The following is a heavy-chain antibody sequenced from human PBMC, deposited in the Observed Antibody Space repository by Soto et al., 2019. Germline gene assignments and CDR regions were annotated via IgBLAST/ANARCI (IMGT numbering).Heavy chain of an antibody. CDR3: ARESWANPDC. CDR1: GFSMSDHF. V-gene: IGHV3-11*01. CDR2: ISDSDRGSAT. D-gene: IGHD3-10*01. J-gene: IGHJ4*02. Sequence: QVQLVESGGDLVKPGGSLRLSCAASGFSMSDHFMSWIRQAPGKGLEWVSYISDSDRGSATQYGDSVKGRFTISRDNAKNSLYLQMNSLRVEDTAVYYCARESWANPDCWGQGTLVTVSS.